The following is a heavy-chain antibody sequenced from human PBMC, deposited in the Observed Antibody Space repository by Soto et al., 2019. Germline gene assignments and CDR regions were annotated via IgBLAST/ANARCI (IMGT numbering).Heavy chain of an antibody. V-gene: IGHV1-46*02. CDR3: AGVGHIAVVTASFDY. D-gene: IGHD2-21*02. J-gene: IGHJ4*02. CDR1: GYTFNTYY. CDR2: IHPSGGGT. Sequence: QVQLVQSGAEVKKPGASVKVSCKPSGYTFNTYYLHWVRQAPGQALEWMGVIHPSGGGTTYAQKFLGRVTVTSDTSTTTVLMELGSLTSDDTAVYYCAGVGHIAVVTASFDYWGQGTLVTVSS.